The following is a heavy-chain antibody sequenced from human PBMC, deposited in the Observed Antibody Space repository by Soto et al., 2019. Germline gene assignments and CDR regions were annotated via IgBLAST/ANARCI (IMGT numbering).Heavy chain of an antibody. CDR2: IIPIFRTP. D-gene: IGHD5-12*01. Sequence: QVQLVQSGAEVKKPGSSVKVSCKASGGTFNTFAISWVRQAPGQGFEWLGGIIPIFRTPDYAKKFQGRVTILADESASTAYMELSSLRSEDTAVYYCARDKERQRLGGNYSSAMDIWGQGTTVTVSS. CDR3: ARDKERQRLGGNYSSAMDI. CDR1: GGTFNTFA. V-gene: IGHV1-69*12. J-gene: IGHJ6*02.